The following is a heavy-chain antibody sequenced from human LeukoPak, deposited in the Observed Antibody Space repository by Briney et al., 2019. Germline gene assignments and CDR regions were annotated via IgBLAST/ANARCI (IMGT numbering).Heavy chain of an antibody. Sequence: GESLKISCKGSGYRFSTYWIAWVRQMPGKGLEYIGVIYPDDSDTIYSPSFQGQVTISVDRSINTAYLQWSSLHVSDTAIYYCARLLTTYFDFWGQGALVTVS. J-gene: IGHJ4*02. CDR3: ARLLTTYFDF. CDR1: GYRFSTYW. V-gene: IGHV5-51*01. CDR2: IYPDDSDT. D-gene: IGHD4/OR15-4a*01.